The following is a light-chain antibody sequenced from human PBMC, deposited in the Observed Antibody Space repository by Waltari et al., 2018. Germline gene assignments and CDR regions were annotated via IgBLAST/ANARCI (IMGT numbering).Light chain of an antibody. CDR3: ALYMGSGIWV. V-gene: IGLV8-61*01. Sequence: QTVVTQEPSLSVSPGGTVTLPCVLSSGSLSTTSYSTWYQQTPGQAPRTLVYKANARSSGVPDRFSGSILGNTAALTITGAQADDESDYYCALYMGSGIWVFGGGTRLTVL. J-gene: IGLJ3*02. CDR1: SGSLSTTSY. CDR2: KAN.